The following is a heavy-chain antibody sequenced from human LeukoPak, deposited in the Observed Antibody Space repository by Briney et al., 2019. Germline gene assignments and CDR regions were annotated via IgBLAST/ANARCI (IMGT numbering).Heavy chain of an antibody. Sequence: PGGPLRLSCAASGFTFSSYSMNWVRQAPGKGLEWVSSISSSSSYIYYADSVKGRFTISRDNAENSLYLQMNSLRAEDTAVYYCATLDILTGYYAFDYWGQGTLVTVSS. V-gene: IGHV3-21*01. CDR1: GFTFSSYS. CDR3: ATLDILTGYYAFDY. J-gene: IGHJ4*02. D-gene: IGHD3-9*01. CDR2: ISSSSSYI.